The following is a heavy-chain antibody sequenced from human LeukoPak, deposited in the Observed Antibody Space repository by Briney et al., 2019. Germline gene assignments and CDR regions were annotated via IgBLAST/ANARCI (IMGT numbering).Heavy chain of an antibody. V-gene: IGHV4-34*01. Sequence: SETLSLTCAGYGGSFSGYYWSWIRQPPGKGLEWIGEINHSGSTNYNPSLKSRVTISVDTSKNQFSLKLSSVTAADTAVYYCARCKWCSSTNCYRHYYYGMDVWGQGTTVTVSS. J-gene: IGHJ6*02. D-gene: IGHD2-2*02. CDR2: INHSGST. CDR1: GGSFSGYY. CDR3: ARCKWCSSTNCYRHYYYGMDV.